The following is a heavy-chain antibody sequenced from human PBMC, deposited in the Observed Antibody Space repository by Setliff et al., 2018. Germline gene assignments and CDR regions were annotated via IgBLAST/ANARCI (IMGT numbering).Heavy chain of an antibody. CDR3: ARGPHDYGDYGGWFDP. V-gene: IGHV4-34*01. CDR2: INHSGST. J-gene: IGHJ5*02. D-gene: IGHD4-17*01. CDR1: GGSFSGYY. Sequence: TLSLTCAVYGGSFSGYYWSWIRQPPGKGLEWIGEINHSGSTNYNPSLKSRVTISVDTSKNQFSLKLSSVTAADTAVYYCARGPHDYGDYGGWFDPWGQGTLVTVSS.